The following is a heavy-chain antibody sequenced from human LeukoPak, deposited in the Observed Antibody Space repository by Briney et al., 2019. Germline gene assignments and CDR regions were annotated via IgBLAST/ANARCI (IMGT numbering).Heavy chain of an antibody. V-gene: IGHV6-1*01. D-gene: IGHD6-13*01. CDR1: GDSFSSNSAA. J-gene: IGHJ4*02. Sequence: SQTLSLTCAISGDSFSSNSAAWNWIRQSPWRGLEWLGRTYYRSKWYNDYAVSVKSRITINPHTSKNQFSLQLNSVTPEDTAVYYCAREVAAAGSYYFDYWGQGTLVTVSS. CDR3: AREVAAAGSYYFDY. CDR2: TYYRSKWYN.